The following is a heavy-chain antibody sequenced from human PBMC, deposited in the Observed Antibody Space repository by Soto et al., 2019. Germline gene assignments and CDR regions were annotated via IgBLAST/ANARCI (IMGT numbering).Heavy chain of an antibody. CDR3: ARARCTTWSGTTMGGFDP. V-gene: IGHV3-21*06. D-gene: IGHD1-1*01. CDR2: ISSNSNYK. Sequence: DVQLVESGGGLVKPGGSLRLSCAASGFTLKNYSMTWVRQAPGKGLEWVSSISSNSNYKYYADSLKVRFTISRDNAKSALNLQMTSLRDEDTAVYYCARARCTTWSGTTMGGFDPWGRGTLVTVAS. J-gene: IGHJ5*02. CDR1: GFTLKNYS.